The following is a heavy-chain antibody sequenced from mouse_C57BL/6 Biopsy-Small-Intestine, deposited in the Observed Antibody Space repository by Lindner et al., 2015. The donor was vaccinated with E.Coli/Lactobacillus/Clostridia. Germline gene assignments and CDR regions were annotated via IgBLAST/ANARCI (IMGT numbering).Heavy chain of an antibody. V-gene: IGHV3-8*01. CDR3: ARYWEGDYAMDY. Sequence: VQLQEYWTVAWQKPSQTLSLTCSVTGYSITSDYWNWIRKFPGNKLEYMGYISYSGSTYYNPSLKSRISITRDTSKNQYYLQLNSVTTEDTATYYCARYWEGDYAMDYWGQGTSVTVSS. CDR2: ISYSGST. CDR1: GYSITSDY. J-gene: IGHJ4*01. D-gene: IGHD4-1*01.